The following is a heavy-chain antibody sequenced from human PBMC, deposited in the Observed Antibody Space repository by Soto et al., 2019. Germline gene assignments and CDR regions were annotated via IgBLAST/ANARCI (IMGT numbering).Heavy chain of an antibody. V-gene: IGHV3-64*04. J-gene: IGHJ4*02. CDR1: GFTFSSSA. CDR2: ISSNGGST. Sequence: PGGSLRLSCSASGFTFSSSAMHWVRQAPGKGLEYVSAISSNGGSTYYADSVKGRFTISRDNYKNTLYLQMNSLRAEYTAVYYCAKDLPTVAPFDYWGQGTLVTGSS. D-gene: IGHD4-17*01. CDR3: AKDLPTVAPFDY.